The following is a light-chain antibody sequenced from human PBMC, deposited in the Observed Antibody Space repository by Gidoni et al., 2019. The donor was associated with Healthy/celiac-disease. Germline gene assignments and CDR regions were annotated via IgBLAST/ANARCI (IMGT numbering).Light chain of an antibody. Sequence: IQMTQSPSTLSASVGERVTIPCRASQSISSWLAWYQQKPGKAPKLLIYKASSLESGVPSRFSGSGSGTEFTLTISSLQPDDFATYYCQQYNSYPLTFGGGTKVEIK. V-gene: IGKV1-5*03. CDR2: KAS. CDR3: QQYNSYPLT. CDR1: QSISSW. J-gene: IGKJ4*01.